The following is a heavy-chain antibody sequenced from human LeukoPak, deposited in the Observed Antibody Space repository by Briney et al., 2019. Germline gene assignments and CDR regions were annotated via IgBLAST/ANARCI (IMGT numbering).Heavy chain of an antibody. Sequence: GRSLRLSCAASGFTFSNYAMHWVRQAPGKGLEWVAVISYGGSNKYYTDSVKGRFTISGDSSKNTLYLQMNSLRPEDTAVYYCASTSGYSSGWLDWGQGTLVTVSS. CDR1: GFTFSNYA. D-gene: IGHD6-19*01. V-gene: IGHV3-30*04. CDR3: ASTSGYSSGWLD. CDR2: ISYGGSNK. J-gene: IGHJ4*02.